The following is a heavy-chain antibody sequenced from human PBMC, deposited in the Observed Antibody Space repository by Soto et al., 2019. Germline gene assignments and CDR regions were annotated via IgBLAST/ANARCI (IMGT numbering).Heavy chain of an antibody. CDR3: ATHPPYGPLDH. J-gene: IGHJ4*02. Sequence: PSETLSLTCTVSGGSISGSSNHWGWIRQPPGKGLEWIGNIYYSENTYYNPSLKSRVTISVDTSKNQFSLRLTSVTAADTAVYYCATHPPYGPLDHWGQGTLVTVPS. CDR2: IYYSENT. V-gene: IGHV4-39*01. CDR1: GGSISGSSNH. D-gene: IGHD4-17*01.